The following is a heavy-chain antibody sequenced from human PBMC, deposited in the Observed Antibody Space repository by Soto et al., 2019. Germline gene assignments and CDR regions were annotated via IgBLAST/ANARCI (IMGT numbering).Heavy chain of an antibody. CDR3: ARGGVRRYNRFDP. CDR2: IYYSGST. D-gene: IGHD2-8*01. J-gene: IGHJ5*02. V-gene: IGHV4-31*03. CDR1: GGSISSGGYY. Sequence: TLSLTCTVSGGSISSGGYYWSWIRQHPGKGLEWIGYIYYSGSTYYNPSLKSRVTISVDTSKNQFSLKLSSVTAADTAVYYCARGGVRRYNRFDPWGQGTLVTVSS.